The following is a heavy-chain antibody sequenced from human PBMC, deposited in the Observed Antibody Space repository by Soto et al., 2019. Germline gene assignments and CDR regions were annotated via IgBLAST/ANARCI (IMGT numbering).Heavy chain of an antibody. CDR3: AIEQQLGPNNWNDGGFDY. V-gene: IGHV3-33*01. CDR1: GFTFSSYG. CDR2: IWYDGSNK. J-gene: IGHJ4*02. Sequence: GGSLRLSCAASGFTFSSYGMHWVRQAPGKGLEWVAVIWYDGSNKYYADSVKGRFTISRDNSKNTLYLQMNSLRAEDTAVYYCAIEQQLGPNNWNDGGFDYWGQGTLVTVSS. D-gene: IGHD1-20*01.